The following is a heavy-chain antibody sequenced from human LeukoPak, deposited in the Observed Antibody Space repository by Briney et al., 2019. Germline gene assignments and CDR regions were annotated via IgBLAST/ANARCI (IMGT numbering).Heavy chain of an antibody. D-gene: IGHD3-9*01. J-gene: IGHJ6*02. CDR1: GFTFSDYN. Sequence: GGSLRLSCAASGFTFSDYNMNWVRQAPGKGLEWVSYIADSGNTIHYADSVKGRFTISRDNAKNSLYLQMNSLRAEDTAVYYCARSIGLTGGGVDVWGQGTTVTVSS. CDR3: ARSIGLTGGGVDV. CDR2: IADSGNTI. V-gene: IGHV3-11*01.